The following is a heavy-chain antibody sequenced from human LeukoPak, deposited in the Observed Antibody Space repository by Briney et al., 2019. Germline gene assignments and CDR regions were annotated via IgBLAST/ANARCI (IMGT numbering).Heavy chain of an antibody. D-gene: IGHD6-19*01. CDR3: ARNSSGWHFDD. CDR1: GYSISSGYY. CDR2: IYNSGST. V-gene: IGHV4-38-2*01. Sequence: SETLSLTCAVSGYSISSGYYWGWIRQPPGKGLEWIGSIYNSGSTHYNPSLKSRVTISADTSKNQFSLKMTSVTAADTAVYYCARNSSGWHFDDWGQGTLVSDSS. J-gene: IGHJ4*02.